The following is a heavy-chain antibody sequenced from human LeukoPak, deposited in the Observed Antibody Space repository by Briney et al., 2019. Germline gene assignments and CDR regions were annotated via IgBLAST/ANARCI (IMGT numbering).Heavy chain of an antibody. Sequence: SQTLSLTCTVSGGSISSGSYCWSWIRQPAGKGLEWIGRIYTSGSTNYNPSLKSRVTISVDTSKNQFSLKLSSVTAADTAVYYCARVSPGVVVVAARMGYWYFDLWGRGTLVTVSS. D-gene: IGHD2-15*01. J-gene: IGHJ2*01. V-gene: IGHV4-61*02. CDR3: ARVSPGVVVVAARMGYWYFDL. CDR2: IYTSGST. CDR1: GGSISSGSYC.